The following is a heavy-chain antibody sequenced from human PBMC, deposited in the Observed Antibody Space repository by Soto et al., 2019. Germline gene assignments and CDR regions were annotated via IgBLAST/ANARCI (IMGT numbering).Heavy chain of an antibody. D-gene: IGHD4-17*01. Sequence: QVHLVQSETEVKEPGASVTVSCKTSHATFTGYTINWVRQAPGQGLEWLGWISSLSGNTYYARDYHGRLTMTTNTTATTAYMELRSLRSDDTAVYFCASGTVTSGRWFGPWGEGTPVTVSP. CDR3: ASGTVTSGRWFGP. CDR2: ISSLSGNT. J-gene: IGHJ5*02. V-gene: IGHV1-18*04. CDR1: HATFTGYT.